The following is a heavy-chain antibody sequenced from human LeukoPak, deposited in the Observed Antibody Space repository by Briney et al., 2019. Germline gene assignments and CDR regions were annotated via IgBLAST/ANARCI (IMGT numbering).Heavy chain of an antibody. V-gene: IGHV3-7*01. CDR3: ARDLGHTGYDLYDY. CDR2: MKQDGSEK. J-gene: IGHJ4*02. Sequence: GGSLRLSCAVSGINFRGYWMAWVRQAPGKRLEWVANMKQDGSEKYYVDSVKGRFTISRDNVKNSLYLEMNSLRVEDTAVYYCARDLGHTGYDLYDYWGQGTLVTVSS. CDR1: GINFRGYW. D-gene: IGHD5-12*01.